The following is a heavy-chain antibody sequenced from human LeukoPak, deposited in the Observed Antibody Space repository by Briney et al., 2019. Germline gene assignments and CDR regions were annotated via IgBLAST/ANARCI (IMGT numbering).Heavy chain of an antibody. Sequence: ASVKVSCKVSGYTLTDLSMHWVRQTPGSGPEWMGGFDPEAGETVYAQKFQGRVTMTDDTSTDTAYKELSSLRSEDTAVYYCAADSRRSSGWFLPDRFDIWGQGTKVTVSS. CDR3: AADSRRSSGWFLPDRFDI. V-gene: IGHV1-24*01. CDR1: GYTLTDLS. CDR2: FDPEAGET. J-gene: IGHJ3*02. D-gene: IGHD6-19*01.